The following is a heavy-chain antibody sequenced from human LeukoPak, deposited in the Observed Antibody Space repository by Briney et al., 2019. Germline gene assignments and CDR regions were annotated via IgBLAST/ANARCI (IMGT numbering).Heavy chain of an antibody. CDR2: IIPIFGTA. V-gene: IGHV1-69*05. D-gene: IGHD3-10*01. Sequence: GASVKVSCKASGGTFSSYAISWVRQAPGQGFEWMGGIIPIFGTANYAQKFQGRVTMTRDTSTSTVYMELSSLRSEDTAVYYCARVRPLLWFGMDVWGQGTTVTVSS. CDR1: GGTFSSYA. J-gene: IGHJ6*02. CDR3: ARVRPLLWFGMDV.